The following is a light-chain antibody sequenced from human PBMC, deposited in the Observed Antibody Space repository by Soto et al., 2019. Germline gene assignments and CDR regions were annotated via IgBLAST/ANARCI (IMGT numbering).Light chain of an antibody. CDR2: DAS. Sequence: DIQMTQSPFSLSASVGDRVTITCRASQSISSYLNWYQQKPGKAPKLLIYDASSLESGVPSRFSGSGSGTEFTLTISSLQPDDYATYYCQQYSSYSRTFGQGTKVDIK. J-gene: IGKJ1*01. V-gene: IGKV1-5*01. CDR1: QSISSY. CDR3: QQYSSYSRT.